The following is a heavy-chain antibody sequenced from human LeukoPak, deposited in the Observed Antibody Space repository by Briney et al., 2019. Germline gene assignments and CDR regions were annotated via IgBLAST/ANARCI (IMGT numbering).Heavy chain of an antibody. D-gene: IGHD4-17*01. J-gene: IGHJ4*02. CDR1: GGSISGSY. CDR3: ARLSTVTTSFDY. Sequence: SETLSLTCSVSGGSISGSYWNWIRQPAGKGLEWIGRIYTSGTTHYNPSLKSRVTMSVDTSKNQFSLKLSSVTAADTAVYYCARLSTVTTSFDYWGQGTLVTVSS. V-gene: IGHV4-4*07. CDR2: IYTSGTT.